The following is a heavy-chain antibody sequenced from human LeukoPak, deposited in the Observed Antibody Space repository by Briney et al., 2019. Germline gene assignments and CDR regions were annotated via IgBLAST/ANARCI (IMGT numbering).Heavy chain of an antibody. D-gene: IGHD3-22*01. CDR3: ARDRCYYDSSGPVAEYYYGMDV. V-gene: IGHV6-1*01. J-gene: IGHJ6*02. CDR1: GDSVSSNSAA. Sequence: SQTLSLTCAISGDSVSSNSAAWHWIRQSPSRGLEWLGRTYYRSKWYNDYAVSVKSRITINPDTSKNQFSLQLNSVTPEDTAVYYCARDRCYYDSSGPVAEYYYGMDVWGQGTTVTVSS. CDR2: TYYRSKWYN.